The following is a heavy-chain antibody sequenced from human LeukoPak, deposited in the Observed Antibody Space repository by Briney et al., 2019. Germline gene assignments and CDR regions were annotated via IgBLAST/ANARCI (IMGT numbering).Heavy chain of an antibody. CDR2: INHSGST. J-gene: IGHJ4*02. V-gene: IGHV4-34*01. CDR3: ARLVAVAGRGHDY. CDR1: GGSFSGYY. Sequence: SETLSLTCAVYGGSFSGYYWSWIRQPPGKGLEWIGEINHSGSTNYNPSLKSRVTISVDTSKNQFSLKLSSVTAADTAVYYCARLVAVAGRGHDYWGQGTLVTVSS. D-gene: IGHD6-19*01.